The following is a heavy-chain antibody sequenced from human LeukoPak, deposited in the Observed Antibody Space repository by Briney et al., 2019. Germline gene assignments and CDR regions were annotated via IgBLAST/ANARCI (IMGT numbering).Heavy chain of an antibody. V-gene: IGHV4-39*07. CDR3: ARGGSYYYYYYMDV. D-gene: IGHD1-26*01. Sequence: SETLSLTCTVSGGSISSSSYYWGWIRQPPGKGLEWIGSIYHSGSTYYNPSLKSRVTISVDTSKNQFSLKLSSVTAADTAVYYCARGGSYYYYYYMDVWGKGTTVTVSS. CDR1: GGSISSSSYY. CDR2: IYHSGST. J-gene: IGHJ6*03.